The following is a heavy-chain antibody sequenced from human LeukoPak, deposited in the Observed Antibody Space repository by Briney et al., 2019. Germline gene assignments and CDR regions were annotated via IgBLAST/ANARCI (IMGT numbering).Heavy chain of an antibody. Sequence: GESLRLSCAASGFTFSSYSMNWVRQAPRKGLEWVSYISSSSSTIYYADSVKGRFTISRDNAKNSLYLQMNSLRAEDTAVYYCARDQRSYGAYYFDYWGQGTLVTVSS. J-gene: IGHJ4*02. V-gene: IGHV3-48*01. CDR2: ISSSSSTI. CDR3: ARDQRSYGAYYFDY. CDR1: GFTFSSYS. D-gene: IGHD1-26*01.